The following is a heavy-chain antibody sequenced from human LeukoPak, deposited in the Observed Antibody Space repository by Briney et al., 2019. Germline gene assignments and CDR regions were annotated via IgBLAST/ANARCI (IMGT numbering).Heavy chain of an antibody. D-gene: IGHD7-27*01. CDR3: ARDSLTGEIDY. CDR2: IDWNGGGT. V-gene: IGHV3-20*01. Sequence: GGSLRLSCAASGYTFDDYGMSWVRQAPGKGLEWVSGIDWNGGGTGYADSVKGRFTISRDNAKNSLYLQMDSLRAEDTALYHCARDSLTGEIDYWGQGTLVTVSS. CDR1: GYTFDDYG. J-gene: IGHJ4*02.